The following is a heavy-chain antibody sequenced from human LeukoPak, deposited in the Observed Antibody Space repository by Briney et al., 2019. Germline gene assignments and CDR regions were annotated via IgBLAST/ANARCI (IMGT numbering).Heavy chain of an antibody. D-gene: IGHD5-24*01. J-gene: IGHJ4*02. CDR1: GGTFSSYA. V-gene: IGHV1-69*04. CDR2: IIPILGIA. Sequence: ASVKVSCKASGGTFSSYAISWVRQAPGQGLVWMGRIIPILGIANYAQKFQGRVTITADKSTSTAYMELSSLRSEDTAVYYCARDGYNYVLGYWGQGTLVTVSS. CDR3: ARDGYNYVLGY.